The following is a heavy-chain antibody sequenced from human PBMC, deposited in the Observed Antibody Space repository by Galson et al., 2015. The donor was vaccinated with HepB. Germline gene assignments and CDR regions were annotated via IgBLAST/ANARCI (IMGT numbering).Heavy chain of an antibody. CDR3: ARWGADAVDV. CDR2: IIPIFDIA. V-gene: IGHV1-69*02. D-gene: IGHD3-16*01. Sequence: SVKVSCKASGDTFSSYTISWVRQAPGQGLEWMGRIIPIFDIAEYAQKFQGRVTITADQSTSTAYMELNSLRSEDTAVYYCARWGADAVDVWGQGKVVTVSS. J-gene: IGHJ3*01. CDR1: GDTFSSYT.